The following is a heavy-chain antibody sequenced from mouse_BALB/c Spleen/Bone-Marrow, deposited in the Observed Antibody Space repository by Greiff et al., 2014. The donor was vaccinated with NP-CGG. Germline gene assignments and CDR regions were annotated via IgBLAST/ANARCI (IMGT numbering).Heavy chain of an antibody. D-gene: IGHD1-2*01. Sequence: VQLQQSGPGLVAPSQSLSITCTVSGFSLTSYGVHWVRQPPGKGLEWLGVIWAGGSTNCNSALMSRLSISKDNSKSQVFLKMNSLQTDDTDMYYCARITTATGAMDYWGQGTSVTVSS. CDR1: GFSLTSYG. CDR2: IWAGGST. V-gene: IGHV2-9*02. CDR3: ARITTATGAMDY. J-gene: IGHJ4*01.